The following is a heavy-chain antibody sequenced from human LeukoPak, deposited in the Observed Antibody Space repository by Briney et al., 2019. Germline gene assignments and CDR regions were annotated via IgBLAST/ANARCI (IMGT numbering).Heavy chain of an antibody. V-gene: IGHV3-23*01. D-gene: IGHD6-19*01. CDR3: AKDGYSSGWFVNY. Sequence: GGSLRLSCAASGFIFSSYVMSWVRQAPGKGLEWVSAISGSGGSTYYADSVKGRFTISRDNSKNTLYLQMNSLRAEDTAVYYCAKDGYSSGWFVNYWGQGTLVTVSS. J-gene: IGHJ4*02. CDR1: GFIFSSYV. CDR2: ISGSGGST.